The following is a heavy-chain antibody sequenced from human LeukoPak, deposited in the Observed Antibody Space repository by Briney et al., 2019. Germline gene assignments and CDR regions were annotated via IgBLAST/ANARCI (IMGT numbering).Heavy chain of an antibody. V-gene: IGHV4-34*01. J-gene: IGHJ5*02. CDR3: ARKGGGQLVDTRRWFDP. Sequence: SETLSLTCAVYGGSFSGYYWSWIRQPPGKGLEWIGEINHSGSTNYNPSLKSRVTISVDTSKNQFSLKLSSVTAADTAVYYCARKGGGQLVDTRRWFDPWGQGTLVTVSS. D-gene: IGHD6-13*01. CDR1: GGSFSGYY. CDR2: INHSGST.